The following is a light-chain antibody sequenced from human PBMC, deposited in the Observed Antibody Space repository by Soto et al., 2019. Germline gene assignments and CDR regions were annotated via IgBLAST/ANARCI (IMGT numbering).Light chain of an antibody. Sequence: EIVLTQSPGNLSLSPGERATLSCRASQNVGGRFLAWYQQKPGQAPRLLINVASTRATGIPGRFSGSGSGTDFTLTISRLEPEEFAVYYCQQYGTSPIAFGQGTRLE. CDR2: VAS. CDR1: QNVGGRF. V-gene: IGKV3-20*01. CDR3: QQYGTSPIA. J-gene: IGKJ5*01.